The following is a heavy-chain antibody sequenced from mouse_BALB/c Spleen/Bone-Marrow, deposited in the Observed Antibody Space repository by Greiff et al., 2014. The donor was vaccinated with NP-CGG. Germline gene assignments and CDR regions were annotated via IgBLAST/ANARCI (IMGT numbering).Heavy chain of an antibody. CDR1: GFNVKDSY. D-gene: IGHD4-1*01. CDR2: IDPANYNT. J-gene: IGHJ3*01. CDR3: DTLTGSFEY. Sequence: VHLKQSGAELVKPGASVKLSCTASGFNVKDSYIHWVKQRPEQGLEWIGRIDPANYNTQYDPKFQGKATITADTPSNAAYLQHNTLTSGDSAVFYCDTLTGSFEYWGQGTPVTVSA. V-gene: IGHV14-3*02.